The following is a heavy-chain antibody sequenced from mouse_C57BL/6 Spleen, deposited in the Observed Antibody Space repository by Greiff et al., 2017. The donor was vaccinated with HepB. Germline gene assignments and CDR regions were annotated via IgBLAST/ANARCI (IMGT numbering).Heavy chain of an antibody. CDR3: ARAGPYYYAMDY. CDR1: GYTFTSYW. J-gene: IGHJ4*01. V-gene: IGHV1-69*01. CDR2: IDPSDSYT. D-gene: IGHD4-1*01. Sequence: VQLQQPGAELVMPGASVKLSCKASGYTFTSYWMHWVKQRPGQGLEWIGEIDPSDSYTNYNQKFKGKSTLTVDKSSSTAYMQLSSLTSEDSAVYYCARAGPYYYAMDYWGQGTSVTVSS.